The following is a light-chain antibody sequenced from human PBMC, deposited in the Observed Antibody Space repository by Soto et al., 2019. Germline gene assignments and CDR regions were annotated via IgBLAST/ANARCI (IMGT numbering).Light chain of an antibody. V-gene: IGKV1-5*03. J-gene: IGKJ1*01. CDR3: QQYKTYPGT. CDR2: KTS. Sequence: DIQMTQSPSTLSASVGDRVTITCRASQSISTWLAWYQQKPGKAPHLLLYKTSSLESGVPSRFSGSGSGTEFTLTISSLQPDDFATYYCQQYKTYPGTFGQGTKVDIK. CDR1: QSISTW.